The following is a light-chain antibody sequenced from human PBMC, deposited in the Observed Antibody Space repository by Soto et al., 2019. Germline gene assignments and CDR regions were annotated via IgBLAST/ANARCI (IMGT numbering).Light chain of an antibody. CDR2: GAS. J-gene: IGKJ1*01. V-gene: IGKV3-20*01. Sequence: ESVLTQSAGTLSLSPGERATLSCRASQSVSSSYLAWYQQKPGQAPRLLIYGASNRATGIPDRFSGSGSGTDFTLTISRLEPEDFAVYYCQQYADSPRTFGQGTKV. CDR1: QSVSSSY. CDR3: QQYADSPRT.